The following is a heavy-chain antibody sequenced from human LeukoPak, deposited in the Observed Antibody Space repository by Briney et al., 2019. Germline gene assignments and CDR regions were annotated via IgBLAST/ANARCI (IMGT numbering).Heavy chain of an antibody. J-gene: IGHJ1*01. CDR2: VFPRSGDT. Sequence: ASVKVSCKAFGNTFSDYYIHWVRQAPGEGLERVGWVFPRSGDTYYSQRFHGRVAMTTDTSVNTAYMELSRLKSDDTGVYFCAIPPPDVVSAAPFPFWGQGTLVTVSS. V-gene: IGHV1-2*02. D-gene: IGHD5/OR15-5a*01. CDR1: GNTFSDYY. CDR3: AIPPPDVVSAAPFPF.